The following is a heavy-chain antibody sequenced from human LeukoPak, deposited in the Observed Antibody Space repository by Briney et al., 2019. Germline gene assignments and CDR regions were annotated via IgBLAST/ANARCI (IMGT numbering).Heavy chain of an antibody. CDR2: IYYSGST. Sequence: TSETLSLTCTVSGGSISSYYWSWIRQPPGKGLEWIGYIYYSGSTNYNPSLKSRVTISVGTSKNQFSLKLSSVTAADTAVYYCASGGYSYASHLWGRGTLVTVSS. J-gene: IGHJ2*01. V-gene: IGHV4-59*01. CDR1: GGSISSYY. CDR3: ASGGYSYASHL. D-gene: IGHD5-18*01.